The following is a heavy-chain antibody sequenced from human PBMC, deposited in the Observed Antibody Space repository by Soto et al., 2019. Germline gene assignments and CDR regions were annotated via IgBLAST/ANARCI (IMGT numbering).Heavy chain of an antibody. D-gene: IGHD3-3*01. CDR1: GGSISSSSYY. V-gene: IGHV4-39*01. Sequence: SETLSLTCTVSGGSISSSSYYWGWIRQPPGKGLEWIGSIYYSGSTYYNPSLKSRVTISVDTSKNQFSLKLSSVTAADTAVYYCAGGGTIFGVVIIPVGDDYWGQGTLVTVSS. CDR2: IYYSGST. CDR3: AGGGTIFGVVIIPVGDDY. J-gene: IGHJ4*02.